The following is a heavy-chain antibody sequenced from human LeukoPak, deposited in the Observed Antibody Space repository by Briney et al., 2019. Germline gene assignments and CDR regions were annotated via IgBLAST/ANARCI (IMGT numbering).Heavy chain of an antibody. CDR1: GFTFSNSA. J-gene: IGHJ4*02. CDR2: VSGSGDRT. D-gene: IGHD6-13*01. V-gene: IGHV3-23*01. Sequence: PGGSLRLSCEGSGFTFSNSAMTWVRQAPGRGLEWVSGVSGSGDRTNYADSVKSRFPVSRDNSKNTVYLEMNRLGVDDTAVYYCAKGLSSSTWADFDYWGQGILVTVSS. CDR3: AKGLSSSTWADFDY.